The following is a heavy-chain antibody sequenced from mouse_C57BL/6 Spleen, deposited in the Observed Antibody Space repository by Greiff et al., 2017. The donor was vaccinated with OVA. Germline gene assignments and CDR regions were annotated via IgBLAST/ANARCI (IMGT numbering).Heavy chain of an antibody. D-gene: IGHD1-1*01. V-gene: IGHV1-74*01. CDR3: AIEDYYGSSYKNYFDY. CDR2: IHPSDSDT. Sequence: QVQLQQPGAELVKPGASVKVSCKASGYTFTSYWMHWVKQRPGQGLECIGRIHPSDSDTNYNQKFKGKATLTVDKSSSTAYMQLSSLTSEDSAVYYCAIEDYYGSSYKNYFDYWGQGTTLTVSS. CDR1: GYTFTSYW. J-gene: IGHJ2*01.